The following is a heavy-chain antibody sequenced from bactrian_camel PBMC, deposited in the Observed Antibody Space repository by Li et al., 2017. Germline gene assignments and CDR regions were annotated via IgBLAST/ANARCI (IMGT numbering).Heavy chain of an antibody. Sequence: VQLVESGGGSVQAGGSLRLSCVGSGHPYPTTCMSWFRQAPGKGREGVATIDTGGGNTYYADSVKGRFTISRDNAKNTVYLQMNSLLPEDTAMYYCAEDRFACLRGQNSRLDRNEYKVWGQGTQVTVS. CDR1: GHPYPTTC. D-gene: IGHD5*01. V-gene: IGHV3S40*01. J-gene: IGHJ4*01. CDR2: IDTGGGNT. CDR3: AEDRFACLRGQNSRLDRNEYKV.